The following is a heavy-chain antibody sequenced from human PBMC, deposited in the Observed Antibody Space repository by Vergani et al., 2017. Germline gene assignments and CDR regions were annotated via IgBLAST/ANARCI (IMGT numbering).Heavy chain of an antibody. J-gene: IGHJ6*02. Sequence: QVQLVESGGGVVQPGRSLRLSCAASGFTFSSYAMHWVRQAPGKGLEWGAVISYDGSNKYYADSVKGRFTISRDNSKNTLYLQMNSLRAEDTAVYYCAAGFLGPDLYGSDPGWDYYGMDVWGQGTTVTVSS. CDR3: AAGFLGPDLYGSDPGWDYYGMDV. CDR2: ISYDGSNK. D-gene: IGHD3-10*01. CDR1: GFTFSSYA. V-gene: IGHV3-30-3*01.